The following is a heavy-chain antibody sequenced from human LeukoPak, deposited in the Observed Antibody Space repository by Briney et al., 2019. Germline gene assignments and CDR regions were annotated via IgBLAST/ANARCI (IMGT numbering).Heavy chain of an antibody. CDR1: GFTFSDYW. CDR3: AKHSDYGSGSYITDI. D-gene: IGHD3-10*01. J-gene: IGHJ3*02. Sequence: GGSLRLSCAASGFTFSDYWMNWVRQAPGKGLEWVANIKQDGSETHYVDSVKGRFTISRDNSKNTLYLQMNSLRAEDTAVYYCAKHSDYGSGSYITDIWGQGTMVTVSS. CDR2: IKQDGSET. V-gene: IGHV3-7*03.